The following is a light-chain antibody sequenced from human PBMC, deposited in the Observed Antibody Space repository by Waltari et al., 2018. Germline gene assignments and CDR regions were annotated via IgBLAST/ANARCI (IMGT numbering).Light chain of an antibody. CDR2: EDS. CDR1: ALPKKY. CDR3: YSTDSSDTHRV. J-gene: IGLJ3*02. V-gene: IGLV3-10*01. Sequence: SYELTQPPSFSVSPGQAARITCSGDALPKKYAHWYQQKSGQAPALVIYEDSKRPSGIPERFSGSSSGTTATLTLSGAQVEDEGDYYCYSTDSSDTHRVFGGGTKLTVL.